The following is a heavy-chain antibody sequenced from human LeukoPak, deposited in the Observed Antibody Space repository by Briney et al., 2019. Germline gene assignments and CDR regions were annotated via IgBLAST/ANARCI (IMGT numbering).Heavy chain of an antibody. D-gene: IGHD3-10*01. Sequence: GGSLRLSCAASGLTFSSYSMNWVRQAPGKGLGWVSYISSASNTIYYADSVKGRFTISRDNAKNSLYLQMNSLRAEDAAMYYCARDGWFGDYNWFDPWGQGTLVTVSS. CDR2: ISSASNTI. CDR3: ARDGWFGDYNWFDP. J-gene: IGHJ5*02. CDR1: GLTFSSYS. V-gene: IGHV3-48*01.